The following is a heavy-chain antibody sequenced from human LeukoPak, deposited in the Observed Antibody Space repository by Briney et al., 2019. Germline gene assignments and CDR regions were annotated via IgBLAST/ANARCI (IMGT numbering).Heavy chain of an antibody. D-gene: IGHD6-13*01. Sequence: ASVKVSCKASGGTFSSYAISWVRQAPGQGLEWMGRIIPILGIANYAQKFQGRVTITADKSTSTAYMELSSLRSEDTAVYYCARDLHSSSWDYYYYGMDVWGQGTTVTVSS. J-gene: IGHJ6*02. CDR3: ARDLHSSSWDYYYYGMDV. CDR1: GGTFSSYA. CDR2: IIPILGIA. V-gene: IGHV1-69*04.